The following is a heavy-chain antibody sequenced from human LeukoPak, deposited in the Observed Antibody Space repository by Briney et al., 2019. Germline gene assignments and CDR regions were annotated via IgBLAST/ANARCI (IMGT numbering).Heavy chain of an antibody. J-gene: IGHJ4*02. CDR2: ISNSGYT. Sequence: GGSLRLSCAASGFTFSTYSMNWVRRAPRKGLEWVSAISNSGYTYYADSLKGRVTISRDNAKSSLYLQMNSLRAEDTAVYYCARDRTMTGDRGIDYWGQGTPVTVSS. CDR1: GFTFSTYS. CDR3: ARDRTMTGDRGIDY. V-gene: IGHV3-21*01. D-gene: IGHD3-22*01.